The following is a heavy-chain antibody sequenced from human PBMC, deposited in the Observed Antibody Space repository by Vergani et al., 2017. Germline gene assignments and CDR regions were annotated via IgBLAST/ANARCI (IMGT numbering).Heavy chain of an antibody. J-gene: IGHJ5*02. D-gene: IGHD2-2*01. CDR3: ARDPRDIVVVPAAPTWFDP. V-gene: IGHV3-33*01. CDR2: TWYDGNNK. CDR1: GFTFNQYG. Sequence: QVQLVESGGGVVQPGRSLRLSCAASGFTFNQYGMHWVRQAPGKGLEWVAVTWYDGNNKQYADSVKGRFTISRDNAKNSLYLQMNSLRAEDTAVYYCARDPRDIVVVPAAPTWFDPWGQGTLVTVSS.